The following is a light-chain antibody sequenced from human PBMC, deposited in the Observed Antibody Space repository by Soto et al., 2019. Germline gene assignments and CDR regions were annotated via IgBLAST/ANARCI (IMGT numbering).Light chain of an antibody. J-gene: IGKJ2*02. CDR1: QGISNY. CDR3: QKDKSAWGT. CDR2: AAS. Sequence: DIQMTQSPSSLSASVGDRVTITCRASQGISNYLAWYQQKPGKVPTLMIYAASTLQSGIPSRFSGSGSGTEFTRTSSSLQLGDVATYYCQKDKSAWGTLGQVT. V-gene: IGKV1-27*01.